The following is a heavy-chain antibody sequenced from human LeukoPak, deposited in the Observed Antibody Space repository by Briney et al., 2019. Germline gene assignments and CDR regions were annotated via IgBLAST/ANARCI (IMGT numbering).Heavy chain of an antibody. Sequence: SETLSLTCTVSGGSISSSSYYWGWIRQPPGKGLEWIGSIYHSGSTYYNPSLKSRVTISVDTSKNQFTLKLTSVTAADTAVYYCARETRFRTYRYDSSGYETALWIDYFDYWGQGTLVTVSS. V-gene: IGHV4-39*06. CDR2: IYHSGST. CDR1: GGSISSSSYY. CDR3: ARETRFRTYRYDSSGYETALWIDYFDY. D-gene: IGHD3-22*01. J-gene: IGHJ4*02.